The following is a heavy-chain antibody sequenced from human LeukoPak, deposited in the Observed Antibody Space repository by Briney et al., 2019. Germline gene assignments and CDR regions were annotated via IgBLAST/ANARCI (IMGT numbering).Heavy chain of an antibody. V-gene: IGHV4-61*02. Sequence: SETLSLTCTVSGGSLNSGVSYWSWVRQPAGKGLEWIGLIYTSGSTHYNPSLKSRVTMSIDASKNQFSLNLTSVTAADTAVYYCARNTLLGAVLFSDWGQGTLVSVSA. D-gene: IGHD3-16*01. J-gene: IGHJ4*02. CDR2: IYTSGST. CDR3: ARNTLLGAVLFSD. CDR1: GGSLNSGVSY.